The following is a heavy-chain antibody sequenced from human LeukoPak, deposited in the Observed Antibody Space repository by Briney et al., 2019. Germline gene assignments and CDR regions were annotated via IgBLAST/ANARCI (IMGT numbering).Heavy chain of an antibody. J-gene: IGHJ3*01. V-gene: IGHV3-15*01. Sequence: GGSLRLSCEASGFHFNGVWMSWVRQAPGKGLDWVGRIKSKSKPDGGPTHFPASFKGSFPISRDESKHTFYLQMTSLKTEDTAVYYCATFNRRDSFDFWGQGAMVTVSS. CDR2: IKSKSKPDGGPT. CDR1: GFHFNGVW. CDR3: ATFNRRDSFDF.